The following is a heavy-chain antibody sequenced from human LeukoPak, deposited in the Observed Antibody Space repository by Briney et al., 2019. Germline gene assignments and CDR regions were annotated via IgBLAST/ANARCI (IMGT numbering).Heavy chain of an antibody. V-gene: IGHV3-23*01. Sequence: GGSLRLSCAASGFTFSGYAMSWVRQAPGKWLEWVSTFSGGGDHTYYADSVKGRFTISRDKSKNTLHLQMNSLRVEDTAVYYCAKDSGYDFFVDYFDYWGQGTLVTVSS. J-gene: IGHJ4*02. CDR1: GFTFSGYA. CDR3: AKDSGYDFFVDYFDY. CDR2: FSGGGDHT. D-gene: IGHD5-12*01.